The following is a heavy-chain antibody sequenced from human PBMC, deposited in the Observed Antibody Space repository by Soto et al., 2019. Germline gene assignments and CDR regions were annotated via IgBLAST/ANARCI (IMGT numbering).Heavy chain of an antibody. V-gene: IGHV1-69*02. Sequence: ASVKVSCKASGGTFSIYTIIWVRQAPGQGLEWMGRIIPILGIANYAQKFQGRVTITADKSTSTAYMELSSLRSEDTAVYYCASSFGYFSGDGGYTGARKVLDFWGKGTMVPVS. CDR2: IIPILGIA. J-gene: IGHJ3*01. CDR3: ASSFGYFSGDGGYTGARKVLDF. D-gene: IGHD2-15*01. CDR1: GGTFSIYT.